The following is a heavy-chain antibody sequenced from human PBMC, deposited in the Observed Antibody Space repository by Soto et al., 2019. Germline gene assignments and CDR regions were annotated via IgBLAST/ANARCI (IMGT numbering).Heavy chain of an antibody. CDR2: ISGSGDNT. J-gene: IGHJ4*02. Sequence: GSLRLSCAASGFTFSSHAMSWVRQAPGKGLEWVSVISGSGDNTHYADSVKGRFTISRDNSKNTLFLQMNSLRAEDTAVYYCAKYIVVVPAAIEKRGYYFDYWGQGTLVTVSS. V-gene: IGHV3-23*01. CDR3: AKYIVVVPAAIEKRGYYFDY. D-gene: IGHD2-2*02. CDR1: GFTFSSHA.